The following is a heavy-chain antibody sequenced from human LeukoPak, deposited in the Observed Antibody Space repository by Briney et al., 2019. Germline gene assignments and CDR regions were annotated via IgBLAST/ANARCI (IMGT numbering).Heavy chain of an antibody. D-gene: IGHD3-10*01. J-gene: IGHJ6*03. CDR1: GFTLSSYG. Sequence: GGTLRLSCAASGFTLSSYGMSWVRQAPGKGLEWVSGINWNGGSTGYADSVKGRFTISRDNAKNSLYLQMNSLRAEDTALYYCARVYGSGSYFYYMDVWGKGTTVTVSS. CDR3: ARVYGSGSYFYYMDV. CDR2: INWNGGST. V-gene: IGHV3-20*04.